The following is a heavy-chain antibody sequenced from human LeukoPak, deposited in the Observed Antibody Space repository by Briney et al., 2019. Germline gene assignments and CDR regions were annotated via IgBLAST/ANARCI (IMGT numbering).Heavy chain of an antibody. D-gene: IGHD3-10*01. J-gene: IGHJ6*02. V-gene: IGHV1-69*13. CDR1: GGTFSSYA. CDR3: ARGYHGSGSYSLYYYGMDV. Sequence: SVKVSCKASGGTFSSYAISWVRQAPGQGLEWMGGIIPIFGTANYAQKFQGRVTITADESTSTAYMELSSLRSEDTAVYYCARGYHGSGSYSLYYYGMDVWGQGTTVTVSS. CDR2: IIPIFGTA.